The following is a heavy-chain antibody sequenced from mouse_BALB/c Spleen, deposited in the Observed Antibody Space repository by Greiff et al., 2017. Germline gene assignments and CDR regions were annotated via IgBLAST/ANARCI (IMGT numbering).Heavy chain of an antibody. CDR2: IWAGGST. CDR3: ARDDGYYLRVFAY. CDR1: GFSLTSYG. V-gene: IGHV2-9*02. Sequence: QVQLKESGPGLVAPSQSLSITCTVSGFSLTSYGVHWVRQPPGKGLEWLGVIWAGGSTNYNSALMSRLSISKDNSKSQVFLKMNSLQTDDTAMYYCARDDGYYLRVFAYWGQGTLVTVSA. D-gene: IGHD2-3*01. J-gene: IGHJ3*01.